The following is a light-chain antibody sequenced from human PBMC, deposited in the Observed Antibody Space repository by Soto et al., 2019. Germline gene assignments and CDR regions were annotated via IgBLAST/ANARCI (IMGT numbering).Light chain of an antibody. CDR3: SSYTSDNDVI. Sequence: QSVLTQPASVSGSPGQSITISCSGTSSDIGSYNYVSWYQQHPGKAPKLIIYEVTNRPSGVSHRFSGSKSGNTASLTISGLQAEDESDYYCSSYTSDNDVIFGGGTKVTVL. V-gene: IGLV2-14*01. J-gene: IGLJ2*01. CDR2: EVT. CDR1: SSDIGSYNY.